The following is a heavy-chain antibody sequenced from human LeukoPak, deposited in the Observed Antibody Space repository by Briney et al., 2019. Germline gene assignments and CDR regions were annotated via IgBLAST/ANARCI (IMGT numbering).Heavy chain of an antibody. J-gene: IGHJ6*03. Sequence: ASVKVSCKASGYTFTSYDINWVRQATGQGLEWMGWMNPNSRNIGYAQKFQGRVTMTRNTSISTAYMELSSLRSQDTAVYYCARGQTYMDVWGKGTTVTISS. CDR3: ARGQTYMDV. CDR2: MNPNSRNI. V-gene: IGHV1-8*01. CDR1: GYTFTSYD.